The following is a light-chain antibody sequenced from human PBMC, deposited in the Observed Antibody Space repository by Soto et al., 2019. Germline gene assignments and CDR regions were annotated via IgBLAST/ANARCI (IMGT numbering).Light chain of an antibody. Sequence: EIVLTQSPGTLSLSPGESATLSCRASQPVRNDYLAWYQQKPGQAPRVLISGASTRVTGIPYRFSGSGSGADFTLTISRLEPEDFAVYYCQQYGTSPWTFGQGTKVAIK. J-gene: IGKJ1*01. V-gene: IGKV3-20*01. CDR3: QQYGTSPWT. CDR1: QPVRNDY. CDR2: GAS.